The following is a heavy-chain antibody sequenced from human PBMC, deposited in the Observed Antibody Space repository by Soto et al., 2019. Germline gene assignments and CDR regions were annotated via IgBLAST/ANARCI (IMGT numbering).Heavy chain of an antibody. CDR3: ARQAAYWRGGGGWFDP. J-gene: IGHJ5*02. V-gene: IGHV3-13*01. CDR1: GFTFSTYD. Sequence: EVQLVESGGGLVQPGGSLRLSCAASGFTFSTYDMHWVRQAPGKGLEWVSAIGTVADTFYADSVKGRFTISRENAKSSLYLQMNSLTAGDPAVYYCARQAAYWRGGGGWFDPWGQGTLVTVSS. CDR2: IGTVADT. D-gene: IGHD2-8*02.